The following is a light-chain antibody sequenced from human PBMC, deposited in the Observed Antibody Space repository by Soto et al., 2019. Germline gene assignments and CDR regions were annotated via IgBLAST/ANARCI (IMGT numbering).Light chain of an antibody. CDR3: QQYSSSHPLT. J-gene: IGKJ4*01. Sequence: EIVMTQSPATLSVSPGERATLSCRASQSVGSNLAWYQQKPGQSPRLLIYGASSRATGIPERFSGSGSGTDFTLTISRLEPEDFAVYYCQQYSSSHPLTFGGGTKVDIK. CDR2: GAS. V-gene: IGKV3-20*01. CDR1: QSVGSN.